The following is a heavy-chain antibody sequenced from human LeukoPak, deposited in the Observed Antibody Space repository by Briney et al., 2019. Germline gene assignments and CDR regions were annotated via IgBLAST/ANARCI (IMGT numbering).Heavy chain of an antibody. J-gene: IGHJ6*03. CDR1: GFTVSSNY. Sequence: QSGGSLRLSCAASGFTVSSNYMSWVRQAPGKGLEWVSVIYSGGRTYYADSVKGRFTISRDNSKNTLYLQMNSLRTEDTAVYYCARVLSGRGSLYSYYYYMDVWGKGTTVTISS. CDR2: IYSGGRT. D-gene: IGHD3-10*01. V-gene: IGHV3-53*01. CDR3: ARVLSGRGSLYSYYYYMDV.